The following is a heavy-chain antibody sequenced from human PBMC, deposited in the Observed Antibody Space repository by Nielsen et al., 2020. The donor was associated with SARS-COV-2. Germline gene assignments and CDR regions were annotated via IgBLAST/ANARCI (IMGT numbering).Heavy chain of an antibody. CDR1: GFTFSSYA. D-gene: IGHD2-2*01. Sequence: GESLKISCAASGFTFSSYAMHWVRQAPGKGLEWVAVISYDGSNEYYADSVKGRFTISRDNSKNTLYLQMNSLRAEDTAVYYCARGSSTIYYGMDVWGQGTTVTVSS. V-gene: IGHV3-30-3*01. J-gene: IGHJ6*02. CDR3: ARGSSTIYYGMDV. CDR2: ISYDGSNE.